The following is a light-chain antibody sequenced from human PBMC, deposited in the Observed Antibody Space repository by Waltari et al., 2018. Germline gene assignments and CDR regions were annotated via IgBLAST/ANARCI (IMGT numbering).Light chain of an antibody. CDR2: GAS. J-gene: IGKJ2*03. CDR3: QQYGSSPYS. CDR1: QSVSSSY. V-gene: IGKV3-20*01. Sequence: EIVLTQSPGTLSLSPGERATLSCRPSQSVSSSYLAWYQQKTGQAPRLLIYGASRRATGIPDRFSSSWSGTDFTLTISRLEPEDFAVYYCQQYGSSPYSFGQGTKLEIK.